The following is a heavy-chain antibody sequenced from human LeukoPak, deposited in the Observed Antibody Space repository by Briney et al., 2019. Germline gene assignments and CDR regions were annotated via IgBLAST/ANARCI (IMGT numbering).Heavy chain of an antibody. CDR2: LYYSGST. CDR1: GGSISSGSYY. D-gene: IGHD3-10*01. J-gene: IGHJ5*02. V-gene: IGHV4-39*01. Sequence: SETLSLTCTVSGGSISSGSYYWGWIRQPPGKELEWIGSLYYSGSTYYNPSLKSRVTISVDTSKNQFSLRLSSVTAADTAVYYCARLLGSGRENWLDPWGQGTLVTVSS. CDR3: ARLLGSGRENWLDP.